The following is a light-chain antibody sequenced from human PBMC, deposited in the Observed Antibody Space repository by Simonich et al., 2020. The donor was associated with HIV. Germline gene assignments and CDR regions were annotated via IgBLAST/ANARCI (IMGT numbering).Light chain of an antibody. CDR1: QSVLYSSNNTNF. CDR3: QQYYSTPPT. J-gene: IGKJ4*01. Sequence: DIVMTQSPDSLAVSLGERATINCKSSQSVLYSSNNTNFLAWYQQKSGQPPKLLIYWASTRESGVPVRFSGSRSGTDFTLTISSLQAEDVAVYYCQQYYSTPPTFGGGTKVEIK. V-gene: IGKV4-1*01. CDR2: WAS.